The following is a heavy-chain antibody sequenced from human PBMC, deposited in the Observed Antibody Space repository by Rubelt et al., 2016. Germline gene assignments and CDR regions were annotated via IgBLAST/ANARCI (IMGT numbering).Heavy chain of an antibody. V-gene: IGHV1-2*02. J-gene: IGHJ4*02. Sequence: QVQLVQSGAEVKKPGASVKVSCKASGYTFTGHYMHWVRQAPGQGLEWMGWINPNSGGTNYARKFQGRVTIARDTAISTAYMGLSRLRSDDTAVYYCARFAIGGHSSGYLFDYWGQGTLVTVSS. CDR1: GYTFTGHY. CDR3: ARFAIGGHSSGYLFDY. D-gene: IGHD3-22*01. CDR2: INPNSGGT.